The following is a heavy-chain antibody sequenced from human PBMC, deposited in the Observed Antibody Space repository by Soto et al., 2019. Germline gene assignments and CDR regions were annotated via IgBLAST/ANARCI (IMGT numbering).Heavy chain of an antibody. CDR2: ISAHNGNS. D-gene: IGHD1-1*01. J-gene: IGHJ4*02. V-gene: IGHV1-18*01. CDR3: ARGRYGDY. Sequence: QVHLVQSGAEGKKPGASVKVSCKASGYTFTSYGITWARQAPGQGLEWMGWISAHNGNSDYAQKLQGRVIVTRDTSTSTAYMELRSLISDDTAVYYCARGRYGDYWGQGALVTVSS. CDR1: GYTFTSYG.